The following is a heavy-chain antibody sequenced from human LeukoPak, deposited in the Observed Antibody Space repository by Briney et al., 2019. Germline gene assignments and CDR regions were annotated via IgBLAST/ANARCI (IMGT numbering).Heavy chain of an antibody. J-gene: IGHJ4*02. CDR1: GFTFSSYS. V-gene: IGHV3-48*02. D-gene: IGHD3-9*01. CDR3: ASVRDYDILTGYPDLDY. CDR2: ISSSSTI. Sequence: GGSLRLSCAASGFTFSSYSMNWVRQAPGKGLEWVSYISSSSTIYYADSVKGRFTISRDNAKNSLYLQMNSLRDEDTAVYYCASVRDYDILTGYPDLDYWGQGTLVTVSS.